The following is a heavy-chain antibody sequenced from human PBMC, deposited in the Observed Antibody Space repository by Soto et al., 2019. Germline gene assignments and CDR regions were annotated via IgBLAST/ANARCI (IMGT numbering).Heavy chain of an antibody. CDR2: IKPDGSDT. CDR3: APDLNWSGT. V-gene: IGHV3-7*01. J-gene: IGHJ4*03. Sequence: PGGSLRLSCAASGFTFSSYWMTWVRQAPGKGLEFLATIKPDGSDTYYVDSVKGRFTISRDNAKNSLSLQMNSLRAEDTALYYCAPDLNWSGTWGQGTMVTVSS. D-gene: IGHD3-3*01. CDR1: GFTFSSYW.